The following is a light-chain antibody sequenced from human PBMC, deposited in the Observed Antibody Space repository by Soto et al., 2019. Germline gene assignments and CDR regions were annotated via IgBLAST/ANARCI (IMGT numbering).Light chain of an antibody. V-gene: IGKV1-5*01. CDR3: QQYFDFPWT. CDR2: DAS. Sequence: IQMTQSPSTLSASVGDRVTLTCRASQSTNSLLAWYQQKPGKAPKLLIYDASSLERGVPSRFSGSGSGTEFTLTFNSLQPDDFATYYCQQYFDFPWTFGQGTKLEIK. CDR1: QSTNSL. J-gene: IGKJ2*02.